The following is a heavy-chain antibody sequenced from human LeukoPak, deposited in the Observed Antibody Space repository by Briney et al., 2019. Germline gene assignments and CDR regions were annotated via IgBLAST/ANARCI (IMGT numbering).Heavy chain of an antibody. CDR1: GFTFSNSC. CDR3: TTELVAVAGTEDY. V-gene: IGHV3-15*01. J-gene: IGHJ4*02. CDR2: IKSNTDCRTK. D-gene: IGHD6-19*01. Sequence: GGSLRLSCAASGFTFSNSCMSWVRQAPGKGLEWVGCIKSNTDCRTKEYAAPVKARFTISRDDSKNTLYLQMNSLKTEDTAVYYCTTELVAVAGTEDYWGQGTLVTVSS.